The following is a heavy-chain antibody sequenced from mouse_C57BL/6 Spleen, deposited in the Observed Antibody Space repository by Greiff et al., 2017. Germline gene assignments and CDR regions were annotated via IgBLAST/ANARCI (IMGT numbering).Heavy chain of an antibody. V-gene: IGHV1-81*01. CDR3: ARIYYDYDGGYYYAMDY. D-gene: IGHD2-4*01. Sequence: VQLQESGAELARPGASVKLSCKASGYTFTSYGISWVKQRTGQGLEWIGEIYPRSGNTYYNEKFKGKATLTADKSSSTAYMELRSLTSEDSAVYFCARIYYDYDGGYYYAMDYWGQGTSVTVSS. CDR2: IYPRSGNT. CDR1: GYTFTSYG. J-gene: IGHJ4*01.